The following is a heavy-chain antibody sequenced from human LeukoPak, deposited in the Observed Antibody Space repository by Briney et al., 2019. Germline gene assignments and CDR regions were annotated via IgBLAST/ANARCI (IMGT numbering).Heavy chain of an antibody. CDR3: ARASTIFGHFAY. Sequence: SETLSLTCAISGGSISVTPYYWGWIRQPPGKGLEWIGSIYYSGSTYYNPSLKSRLTISVDTSKDQFSLKLTSVTAADTAVYYCARASTIFGHFAYWGRGTLVTVSS. CDR1: GGSISVTPYY. CDR2: IYYSGST. J-gene: IGHJ4*02. D-gene: IGHD3-3*01. V-gene: IGHV4-39*07.